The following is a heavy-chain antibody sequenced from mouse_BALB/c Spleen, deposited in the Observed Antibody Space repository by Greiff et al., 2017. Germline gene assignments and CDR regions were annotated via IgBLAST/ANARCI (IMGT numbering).Heavy chain of an antibody. J-gene: IGHJ2*01. CDR3: ARSRGLLDFDY. D-gene: IGHD2-1*01. CDR1: GYTFTSYW. Sequence: VKLQESGAELAKPGASVKMSCKASGYTFTSYWMHWVKQRPGQGLEWIGYINPSTGYTEYNQKFKDKATLTADKSSSTAYMQLSSLTSEDSAVYYCARSRGLLDFDYWGQGTTLTVSS. CDR2: INPSTGYT. V-gene: IGHV1-7*01.